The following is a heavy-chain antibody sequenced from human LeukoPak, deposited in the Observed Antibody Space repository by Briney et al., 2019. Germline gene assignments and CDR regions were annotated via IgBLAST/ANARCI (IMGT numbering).Heavy chain of an antibody. CDR3: ANSYSSSSAFYFDY. CDR1: GFSFNTYS. J-gene: IGHJ4*02. D-gene: IGHD6-6*01. Sequence: PGVSLRLSCAASGFSFNTYSMNWVRQTPGKGLEWVSSISDSGSNTYYADSVTGRFTISRDNSKNTVYPQLNSLRVEDTAIYYCANSYSSSSAFYFDYWGQGTLVTVSS. CDR2: ISDSGSNT. V-gene: IGHV3-23*01.